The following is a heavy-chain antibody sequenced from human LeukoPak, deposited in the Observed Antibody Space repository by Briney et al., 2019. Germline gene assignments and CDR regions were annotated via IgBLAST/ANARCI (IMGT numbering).Heavy chain of an antibody. CDR3: ARGSYGDY. CDR1: DYTFTSYD. J-gene: IGHJ4*02. Sequence: ASVKVSCKASDYTFTSYDINWVRQAPGQGLEWMGWISAYNGNTKYAQKLQGRVTMTTDTSSSTAYLELRSLRSDDTAVYYCARGSYGDYWGQGTLVTVSS. D-gene: IGHD3-16*01. V-gene: IGHV1-18*01. CDR2: ISAYNGNT.